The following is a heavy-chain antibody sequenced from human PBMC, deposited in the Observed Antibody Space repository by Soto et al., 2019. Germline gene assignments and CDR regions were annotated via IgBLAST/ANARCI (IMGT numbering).Heavy chain of an antibody. Sequence: KQSPTLSLTCAISGDSVSNNTVAWNWIRQSPSRGLEWLGRTYYRSKWFNDYAGSVRGRITINPDTSKNQFSLQVNSVSPEDTAVYYCAREFCSGVYCYLFDYWGQGTLVTVSS. V-gene: IGHV6-1*01. CDR2: TYYRSKWFN. J-gene: IGHJ4*02. CDR1: GDSVSNNTVA. CDR3: AREFCSGVYCYLFDY. D-gene: IGHD2-15*01.